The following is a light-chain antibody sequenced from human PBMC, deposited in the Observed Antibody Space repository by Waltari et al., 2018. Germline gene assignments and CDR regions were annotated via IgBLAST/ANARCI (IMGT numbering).Light chain of an antibody. CDR3: CSYAGSSMV. J-gene: IGLJ2*01. Sequence: QSALTHPASVSGSPGQSITISCPVTSSDVGSYNLLSWYQQHQGKAPKPMIYEGSKRPSEVSNRFSGSKSGNTASLTISGLQAEDEADYYCCSYAGSSMVFGGGTKLTVL. V-gene: IGLV2-23*01. CDR2: EGS. CDR1: SSDVGSYNL.